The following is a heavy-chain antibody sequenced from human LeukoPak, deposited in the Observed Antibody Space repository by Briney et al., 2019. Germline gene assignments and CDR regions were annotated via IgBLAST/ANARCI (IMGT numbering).Heavy chain of an antibody. Sequence: SETLSLTCAVYGGSFSDYFWSWIRQPPGKGLEWIGEISHSGSTTYNPSLGSRVTISGDTSKKQFSLKLSSVTAADTAVYYCVTYYYGRSAPKRNYWGQGILVTVSS. CDR3: VTYYYGRSAPKRNY. CDR1: GGSFSDYF. D-gene: IGHD3-22*01. J-gene: IGHJ4*02. V-gene: IGHV4-34*01. CDR2: ISHSGST.